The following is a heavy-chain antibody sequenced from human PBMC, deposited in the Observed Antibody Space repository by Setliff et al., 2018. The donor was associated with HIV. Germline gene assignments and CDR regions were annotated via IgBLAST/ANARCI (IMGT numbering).Heavy chain of an antibody. CDR2: ISAYNGNT. CDR1: GYTFTSYG. V-gene: IGHV1-18*01. J-gene: IGHJ4*02. Sequence: ASVKVSCKASGYTFTSYGISWVRQAPGQGREWMGWISAYNGNTNYAQKLQGRVTMTTDTSTSTAYMELRSLRSDDTAVYYCARAPEGLGYSGYDNDYWGQGTLVTVSS. CDR3: ARAPEGLGYSGYDNDY. D-gene: IGHD5-12*01.